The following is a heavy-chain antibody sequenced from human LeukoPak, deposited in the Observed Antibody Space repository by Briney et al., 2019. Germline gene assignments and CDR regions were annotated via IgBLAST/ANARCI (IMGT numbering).Heavy chain of an antibody. CDR1: GVSISSGSYY. CDR2: IYTSGST. V-gene: IGHV4-61*02. J-gene: IGHJ6*02. D-gene: IGHD4-23*01. Sequence: SQTLSLTCTVSGVSISSGSYYWSWIRQPAGKGLEWIGRIYTSGSTNYNPSLKSRAAISVDTSKNQFSLKLSSVTTADTAVYYCAREVVTGHYYYYYGMDVWGQGTTVTVSS. CDR3: AREVVTGHYYYYYGMDV.